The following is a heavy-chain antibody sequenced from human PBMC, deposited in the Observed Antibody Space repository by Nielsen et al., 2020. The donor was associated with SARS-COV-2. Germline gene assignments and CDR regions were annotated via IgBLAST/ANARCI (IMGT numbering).Heavy chain of an antibody. Sequence: SETLSLTCTVSGGSISSSSYYWGWIRQPPGKGLEWIGSIYYSGSTYYNPSLKSRVTISVDTSKNQFSLKLSSVTAADTAVYYCARGGYSSSSRYFDYWGQGTLVTVSS. CDR2: IYYSGST. V-gene: IGHV4-39*01. D-gene: IGHD6-6*01. J-gene: IGHJ4*02. CDR3: ARGGYSSSSRYFDY. CDR1: GGSISSSSYY.